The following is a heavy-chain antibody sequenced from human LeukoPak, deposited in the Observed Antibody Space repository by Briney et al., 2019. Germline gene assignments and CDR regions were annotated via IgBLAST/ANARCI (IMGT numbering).Heavy chain of an antibody. CDR1: GYTFTGYY. Sequence: ASVKVSCKASGYTFTGYYIHWVRQAPGQGLQWMGWINPNSGFAHYPQNFQGRLTMTRDTSTSTAYMELRSLRSDDTAVYYCARDYVHYYYMDVWGKGTTVTVSS. V-gene: IGHV1-2*02. J-gene: IGHJ6*03. D-gene: IGHD3-16*01. CDR2: INPNSGFA. CDR3: ARDYVHYYYMDV.